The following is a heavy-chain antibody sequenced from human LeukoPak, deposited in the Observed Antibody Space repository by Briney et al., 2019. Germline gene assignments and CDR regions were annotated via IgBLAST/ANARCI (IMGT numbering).Heavy chain of an antibody. Sequence: ASVTVSCKASGYTFISYDINWVRQAAGQGLEWMGWMHPNSDNRGYAQNFQGRVTMTKNTSISTAYMELSSLRSEDTAMYYCARGNGDAFDYWGQGTLVTVSS. D-gene: IGHD7-27*01. J-gene: IGHJ4*02. CDR3: ARGNGDAFDY. CDR2: MHPNSDNR. V-gene: IGHV1-8*01. CDR1: GYTFISYD.